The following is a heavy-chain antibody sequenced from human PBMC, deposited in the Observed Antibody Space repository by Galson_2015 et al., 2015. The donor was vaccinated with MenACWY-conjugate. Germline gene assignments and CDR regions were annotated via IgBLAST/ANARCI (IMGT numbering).Heavy chain of an antibody. Sequence: CAISGDSVSSNSAAWSWIRQSPSRGLEWLGRTYYRSKWYNDYAVSVKSRITINPDTSKNQFSLQPNSVTPEDTAVYYCARDQGIKVDYWGQGTLVTVSS. CDR2: TYYRSKWYN. V-gene: IGHV6-1*01. CDR1: GDSVSSNSAA. D-gene: IGHD3-10*01. J-gene: IGHJ4*02. CDR3: ARDQGIKVDY.